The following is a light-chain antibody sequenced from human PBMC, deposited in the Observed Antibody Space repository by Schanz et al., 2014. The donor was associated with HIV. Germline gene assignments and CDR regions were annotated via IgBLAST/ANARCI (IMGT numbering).Light chain of an antibody. CDR3: CSFAGTVHV. CDR1: SSDVGGYNY. J-gene: IGLJ1*01. Sequence: QSVLTQPASVSGSPGQSITISCTGTSSDVGGYNYVSWYQQHPGKAPKFMIYDVNKRPSGVPDRFSGSKSDNTASLTISGLQAEDEADYYCCSFAGTVHVFGTGTKLTVL. V-gene: IGLV2-11*01. CDR2: DVN.